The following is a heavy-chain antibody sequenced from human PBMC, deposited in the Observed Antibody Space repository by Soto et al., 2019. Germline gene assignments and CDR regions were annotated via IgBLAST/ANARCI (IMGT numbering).Heavy chain of an antibody. CDR3: ARDLGQYDSSARYYYYGMDV. CDR1: GGSVSSGSYY. CDR2: IYYSGST. V-gene: IGHV4-61*01. D-gene: IGHD3-22*01. Sequence: QVQLQESGPGLVKPSETLSLTCTVSGGSVSSGSYYWSWIRQPPGKGLEWIGYIYYSGSTNYNPSLKSRVTISVDTSKNQFSLKLSSVTAADTAVYYCARDLGQYDSSARYYYYGMDVWGQGTTVTVSS. J-gene: IGHJ6*02.